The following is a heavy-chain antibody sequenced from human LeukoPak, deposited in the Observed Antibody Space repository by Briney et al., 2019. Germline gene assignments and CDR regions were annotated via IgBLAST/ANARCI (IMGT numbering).Heavy chain of an antibody. V-gene: IGHV4-59*01. CDR2: IYYIGST. CDR3: VRVDAMVRGVIDY. J-gene: IGHJ4*02. CDR1: GGSISRYY. Sequence: SETLSLTCTVSGGSISRYYWSWIRQPPGKGLEWIGYIYYIGSTNYNPSLNSRVTISLDTSKYQYSLKLASVPAAGTARYYCVRVDAMVRGVIDYWGQETLVTVSS. D-gene: IGHD3-10*01.